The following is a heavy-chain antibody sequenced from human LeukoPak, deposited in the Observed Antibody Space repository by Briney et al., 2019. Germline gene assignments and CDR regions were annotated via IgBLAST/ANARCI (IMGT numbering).Heavy chain of an antibody. V-gene: IGHV4-59*01. J-gene: IGHJ4*02. D-gene: IGHD1/OR15-1a*01. CDR2: IYYSGST. Sequence: SETLSLTCTVSGGSISSYYWSWIRQPPGKGLEWIGYIYYSGSTNYNPSLKSRVTISVDTSKNQFSLKLGSVTAADTAVYYCARVGTTMNFDYWGQGTLVTVSS. CDR1: GGSISSYY. CDR3: ARVGTTMNFDY.